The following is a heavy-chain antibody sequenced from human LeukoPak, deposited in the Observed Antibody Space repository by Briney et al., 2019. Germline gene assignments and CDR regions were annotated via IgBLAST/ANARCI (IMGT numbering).Heavy chain of an antibody. CDR2: ISWNSGSI. D-gene: IGHD3-10*01. CDR3: AKVGVTAYYFDY. V-gene: IGHV3-9*01. J-gene: IGHJ4*02. CDR1: GFTFDDYD. Sequence: PGGSLRLSCAASGFTFDDYDMHWVRQAPGKGLEWVSGISWNSGSIGYADSVKGRFTISRDNAKNSLYLQMNSLRAEDTALYYCAKVGVTAYYFDYWGQGTLVTVSS.